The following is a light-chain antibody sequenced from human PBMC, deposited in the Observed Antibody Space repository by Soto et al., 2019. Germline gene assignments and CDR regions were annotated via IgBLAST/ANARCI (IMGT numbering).Light chain of an antibody. CDR2: DAS. CDR1: QDISSY. CDR3: QHYDNLPLT. V-gene: IGKV1-33*01. Sequence: DIQMTQSPSSLSASVGDRVTITCLASQDISSYLNWYQQKPGKAPKLLICDASNLETGVPSRFSGSGSGTDFTFTISSLQPEDVATYYCQHYDNLPLTFGGGTKVEIK. J-gene: IGKJ4*01.